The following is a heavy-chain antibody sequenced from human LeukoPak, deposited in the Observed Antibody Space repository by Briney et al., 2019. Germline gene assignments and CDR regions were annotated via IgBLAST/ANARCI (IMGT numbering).Heavy chain of an antibody. CDR3: ARDTYASGWKYYFDY. J-gene: IGHJ4*02. Sequence: GSLRLSYAASGFSFSTSWMNWLRQAPGKGLEWVANISPDGRETYYVDSVTGRFTISRDNAKNSLYLQMNSLRAEDTAVYHCARDTYASGWKYYFDYWGQGTLVTVSS. CDR2: ISPDGRET. V-gene: IGHV3-7*01. CDR1: GFSFSTSW. D-gene: IGHD6-19*01.